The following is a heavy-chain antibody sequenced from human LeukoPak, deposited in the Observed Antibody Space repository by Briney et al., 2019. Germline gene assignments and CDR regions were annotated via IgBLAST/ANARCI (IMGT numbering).Heavy chain of an antibody. CDR2: IYYSGRT. CDR1: GGSISSYY. Sequence: SETLSLTCTVSGGSISSYYWSWIRQPPGKGLEWIGYIYYSGRTNYNPSLKSRVTISVDTSKNQFSLKLSSVTAADTAVYYCARVNTEAMIVVTIWFDPWGQGTLVTVSS. V-gene: IGHV4-59*12. CDR3: ARVNTEAMIVVTIWFDP. D-gene: IGHD3-22*01. J-gene: IGHJ5*02.